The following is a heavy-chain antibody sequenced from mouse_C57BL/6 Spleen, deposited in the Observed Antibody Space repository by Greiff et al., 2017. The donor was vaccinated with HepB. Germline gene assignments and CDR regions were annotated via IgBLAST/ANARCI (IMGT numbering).Heavy chain of an antibody. CDR3: ARTRGSYGYFDV. CDR2: IYPGSGST. V-gene: IGHV1-55*01. Sequence: VQLQQPGAELVKPGASVKMSCKASGYTFTSYWITWVKQRPGQGLEWIGDIYPGSGSTNYNEKFKSKATLTVDTSSSTAYMQLSSLTSEDSAVYYCARTRGSYGYFDVWGTGTTVTVSS. J-gene: IGHJ1*03. CDR1: GYTFTSYW.